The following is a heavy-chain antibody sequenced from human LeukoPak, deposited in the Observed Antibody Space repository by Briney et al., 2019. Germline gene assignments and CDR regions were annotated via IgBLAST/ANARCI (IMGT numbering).Heavy chain of an antibody. Sequence: AGGSLRLSCAASGFTFRNYGMHWVRQAPGKGLEWVSIISYDGSNKYYADSVKGRFTISRDNSKSTLYLQMNSLRTEDTAVYFCATLRYGSGSYYADYWGQGTLVTVSS. J-gene: IGHJ4*02. CDR1: GFTFRNYG. CDR2: ISYDGSNK. CDR3: ATLRYGSGSYYADY. D-gene: IGHD3-10*01. V-gene: IGHV3-30*03.